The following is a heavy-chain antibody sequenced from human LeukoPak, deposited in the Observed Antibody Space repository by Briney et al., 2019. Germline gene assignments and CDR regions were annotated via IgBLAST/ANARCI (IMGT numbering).Heavy chain of an antibody. J-gene: IGHJ5*02. CDR2: INTSGST. CDR1: GGSISSYY. Sequence: SQTLSLTCTVSGGSISSYYWTWIRQSAGKGLEWIGRINTSGSTNYNPSLRSRVTMSVNTSKNQFSLNLTSVTAADTAVYSCAREGGDPRWLDPWGQGTLVTVSS. V-gene: IGHV4-4*07. D-gene: IGHD6-25*01. CDR3: AREGGDPRWLDP.